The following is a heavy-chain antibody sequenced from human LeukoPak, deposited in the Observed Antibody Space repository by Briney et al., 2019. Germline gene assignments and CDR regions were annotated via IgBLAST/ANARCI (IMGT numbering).Heavy chain of an antibody. V-gene: IGHV1-2*02. D-gene: IGHD3-3*01. J-gene: IGHJ5*02. CDR1: GYTFTGYY. CDR2: INPNSGGT. CDR3: ASGERVYYDFWSDQIQDFDP. Sequence: ASVKVSCKASGYTFTGYYMHWVRQAPGQGLEWMRWINPNSGGTNYAQKFQGRVTMTRDTSISTAYMELSRLRSDDTAVYYCASGERVYYDFWSDQIQDFDPWGQGTLVTVSS.